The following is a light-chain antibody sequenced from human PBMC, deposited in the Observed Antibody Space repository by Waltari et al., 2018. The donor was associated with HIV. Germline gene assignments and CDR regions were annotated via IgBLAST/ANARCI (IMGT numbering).Light chain of an antibody. Sequence: DIQMTQSPSSLSASVGDTITITCRASQSIATHLNWYQQKLGKVPKVLIYGASTLQSGAPSRFSGSGSGTHFTFTITNLQPEDFATYFCQQSDRYPLTFTPGTKVDVK. V-gene: IGKV1-39*01. CDR3: QQSDRYPLT. CDR2: GAS. CDR1: QSIATH. J-gene: IGKJ3*01.